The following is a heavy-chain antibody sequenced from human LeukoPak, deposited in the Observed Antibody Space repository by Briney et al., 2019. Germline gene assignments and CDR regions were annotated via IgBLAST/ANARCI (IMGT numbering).Heavy chain of an antibody. D-gene: IGHD3-22*01. Sequence: SETLSLTCTVSGGSISRYYWSWIRQPAGKGLEWIGRIYTSGSTNYNPSLKSRVTMSVDTPKNQFSLKLSSVTAADTAVYYCARGHSSGYFREPDHFDYWGQGTLVTVSS. V-gene: IGHV4-4*07. J-gene: IGHJ4*02. CDR1: GGSISRYY. CDR2: IYTSGST. CDR3: ARGHSSGYFREPDHFDY.